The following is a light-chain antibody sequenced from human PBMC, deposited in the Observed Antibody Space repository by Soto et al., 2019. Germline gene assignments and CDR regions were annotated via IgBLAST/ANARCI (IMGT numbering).Light chain of an antibody. V-gene: IGLV2-14*03. J-gene: IGLJ2*01. CDR3: SSYTTTATRL. CDR2: DVN. CDR1: SSDVGAYNF. Sequence: QSVLTQPASVSGPPGQSITISCTGTSSDVGAYNFVSWYQHHPGKAPQLIIYDVNNRPSGVSDRFSGSKSGNTASLTISGLQAEDEADYYCSSYTTTATRLFGGGTKVTVL.